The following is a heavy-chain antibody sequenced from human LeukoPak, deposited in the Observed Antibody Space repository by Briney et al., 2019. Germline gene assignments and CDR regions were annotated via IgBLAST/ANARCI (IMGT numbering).Heavy chain of an antibody. D-gene: IGHD1-20*01. V-gene: IGHV4-61*01. Sequence: SETLSLTCTVSGGSVSSGSYYWSWIRQPPGKGLEWIGYIYYSGSTNYNPSLKSRVTISVDTSKNQYSLKLSSVTAADTAVYYCARDFYNWNYDYYYGMDVWGQGTTVTVSS. CDR3: ARDFYNWNYDYYYGMDV. CDR1: GGSVSSGSYY. J-gene: IGHJ6*02. CDR2: IYYSGST.